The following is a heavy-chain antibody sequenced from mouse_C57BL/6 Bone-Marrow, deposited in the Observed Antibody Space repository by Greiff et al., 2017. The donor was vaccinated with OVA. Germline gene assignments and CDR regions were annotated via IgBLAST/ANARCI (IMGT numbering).Heavy chain of an antibody. V-gene: IGHV1-64*01. CDR1: GYTFTSYW. CDR3: ARWNYGSSYVGAMDY. CDR2: IHPNSGST. Sequence: QVQLQQPGAELVKPGASVKLSCKASGYTFTSYWMHWVKQRPGQGLEWIGMIHPNSGSTNYNEKFKSKATLTVDKSSSTAYMQLSSLTSEDSAVYYCARWNYGSSYVGAMDYWGQGTSVTVSS. J-gene: IGHJ4*01. D-gene: IGHD1-1*01.